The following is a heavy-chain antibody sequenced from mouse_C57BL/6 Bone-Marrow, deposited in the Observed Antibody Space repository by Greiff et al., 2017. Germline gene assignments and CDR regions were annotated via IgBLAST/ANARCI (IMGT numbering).Heavy chain of an antibody. D-gene: IGHD1-1*01. CDR1: GYTFTSYW. J-gene: IGHJ3*01. V-gene: IGHV1-64*01. CDR2: IHPNSGST. CDR3: ARRGYFGSSSPWFAY. Sequence: QVQLQQPGAELVKPGASVKLSCKASGYTFTSYWMHWVKQRPGQGLEWIGMIHPNSGSTNYNEKFKSKATLTVVKSSSTAYMQLSSLTSEDSAVYYCARRGYFGSSSPWFAYWGQGTLVTVSA.